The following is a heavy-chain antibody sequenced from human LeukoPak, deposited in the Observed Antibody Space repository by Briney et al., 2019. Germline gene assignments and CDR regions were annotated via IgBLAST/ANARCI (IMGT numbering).Heavy chain of an antibody. V-gene: IGHV3-53*04. D-gene: IGHD2-8*01. Sequence: GGSLRLSCAASGFTYSSYAMSWVRQAPGKGLEWVSVIYSDDRTYYADSVKGRFTISRHTSKKTLYLQMNSLRAEDTAVYYCAREVMAKRRAFDIWGQGTVVTVSS. CDR1: GFTYSSYA. J-gene: IGHJ3*02. CDR3: AREVMAKRRAFDI. CDR2: IYSDDRT.